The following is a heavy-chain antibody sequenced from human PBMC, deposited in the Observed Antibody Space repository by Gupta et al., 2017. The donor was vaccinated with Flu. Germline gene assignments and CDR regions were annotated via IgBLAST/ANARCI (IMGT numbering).Heavy chain of an antibody. Sequence: YAMTWVRLAPGKGLEWVSSLTTSGSNTYYADSVRGRFTISRDNSKNTLYLQMNSLRAEDTAVYYCAKRGGTTPQTNYFDCWGQGTLVTVSS. V-gene: IGHV3-23*01. J-gene: IGHJ4*02. CDR1: YA. CDR2: LTTSGSNT. CDR3: AKRGGTTPQTNYFDC. D-gene: IGHD2-15*01.